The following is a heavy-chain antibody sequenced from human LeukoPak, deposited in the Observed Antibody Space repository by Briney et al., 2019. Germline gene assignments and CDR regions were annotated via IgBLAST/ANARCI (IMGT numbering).Heavy chain of an antibody. CDR2: ISGSGGNT. D-gene: IGHD2-21*02. V-gene: IGHV3-23*01. Sequence: GGSLRLSCAASGFTFSSYAMSWVRQAPGKGLEWVSAISGSGGNTNYADSVKGRFTISRDNSKNTLFLQMNSLRAEDTAVYYCAKYPRHCGGDCYSDFDSWGQGTLVTVSS. CDR1: GFTFSSYA. J-gene: IGHJ4*02. CDR3: AKYPRHCGGDCYSDFDS.